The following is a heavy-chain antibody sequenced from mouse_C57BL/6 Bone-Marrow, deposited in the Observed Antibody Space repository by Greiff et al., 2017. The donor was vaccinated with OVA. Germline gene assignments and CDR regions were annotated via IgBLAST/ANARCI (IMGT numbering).Heavy chain of an antibody. J-gene: IGHJ1*03. V-gene: IGHV1-42*01. CDR1: GYSFTGYY. CDR3: ARYFDV. Sequence: EVQLQQSGPELVKPGASVKLSCKASGYSFTGYYMNWVKQSPEKSLEWIGEINPSTGGTTYNQKFKAKATLTVDKSSSTAYMQLKSLTSEDSAVYYCARYFDVWGTGTTVTVSS. CDR2: INPSTGGT.